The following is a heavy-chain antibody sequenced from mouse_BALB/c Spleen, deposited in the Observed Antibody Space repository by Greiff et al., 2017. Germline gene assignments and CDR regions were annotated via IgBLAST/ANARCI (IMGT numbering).Heavy chain of an antibody. V-gene: IGHV7-3*02. CDR2: IRNKANGYTT. J-gene: IGHJ3*01. D-gene: IGHD2-1*01. CDR3: ARDWSTFAY. Sequence: EVQGVESGGGLVQPGGSLRLSCATSGFTFTDYYMSWVRQPPGKALEWLGFIRNKANGYTTEYSASVKGRFTISRDNSQSILYLQMNTLRAEDSATYYCARDWSTFAYWGQGTLVTVSA. CDR1: GFTFTDYY.